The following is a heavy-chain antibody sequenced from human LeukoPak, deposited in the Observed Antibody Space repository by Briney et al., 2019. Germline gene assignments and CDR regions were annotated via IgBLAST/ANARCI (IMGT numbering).Heavy chain of an antibody. J-gene: IGHJ4*02. Sequence: PGGSLRLSCAASGFTFSSYWMSWVRQAPGKGLEWVANIKQDGSEKYYVDSVKGRFTISRDNAKNSLYLQMNSLRAEDTAVYYCARREGLWFGELSFYFDYWGQGTLVTVSS. CDR3: ARREGLWFGELSFYFDY. V-gene: IGHV3-7*03. CDR2: IKQDGSEK. D-gene: IGHD3-10*01. CDR1: GFTFSSYW.